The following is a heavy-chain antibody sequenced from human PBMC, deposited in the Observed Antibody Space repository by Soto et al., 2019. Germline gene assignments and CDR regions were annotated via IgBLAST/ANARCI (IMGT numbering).Heavy chain of an antibody. V-gene: IGHV3-7*01. CDR3: ARGRYIYGSCMDV. J-gene: IGHJ6*02. Sequence: PGGSLRLSCAASGFTFSSYWMSWVRQAPGKGLEWVANIKQDGSEKYYVDSVKGRFTISRDNAKNSLYLQMNSLRAEDTAVYYCARGRYIYGSCMDVWGQGTTVTVSS. CDR1: GFTFSSYW. CDR2: IKQDGSEK. D-gene: IGHD5-18*01.